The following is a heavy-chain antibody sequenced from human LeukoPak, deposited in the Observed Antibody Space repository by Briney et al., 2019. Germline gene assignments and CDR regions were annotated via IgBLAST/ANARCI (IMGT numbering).Heavy chain of an antibody. CDR3: ATGGSSGWYHFEY. CDR2: INSDGSTT. Sequence: GGSLRLSCAASGFISSSYWMHWVRQAPGKGLVWVSLINSDGSTTKYADSVRGRFTMSRDNAKNTLYLEMNSLRGEDTAVYYCATGGSSGWYHFEYWGQGTLVTVSS. V-gene: IGHV3-74*03. CDR1: GFISSSYW. J-gene: IGHJ4*02. D-gene: IGHD6-19*01.